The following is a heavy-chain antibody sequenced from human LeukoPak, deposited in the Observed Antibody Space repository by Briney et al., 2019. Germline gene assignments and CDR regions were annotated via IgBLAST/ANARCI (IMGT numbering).Heavy chain of an antibody. J-gene: IGHJ4*02. CDR2: INPNSGGT. V-gene: IGHV1-2*02. D-gene: IGHD3-22*01. CDR3: ARAGGNGRSGYYGFSGY. Sequence: ASVRVSCKASGYTFTGYYMHWVRQAPGQGLEWMGWINPNSGGTNYAQKFQGRVTMTRDTSISTAYMELSRLRSDDTAVYYCARAGGNGRSGYYGFSGYWGQGTLVTVSS. CDR1: GYTFTGYY.